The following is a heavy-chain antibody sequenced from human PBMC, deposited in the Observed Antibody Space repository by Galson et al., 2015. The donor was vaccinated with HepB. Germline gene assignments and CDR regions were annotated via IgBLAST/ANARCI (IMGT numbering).Heavy chain of an antibody. CDR2: IYSGGST. CDR3: ARSSSSWYPYSDY. D-gene: IGHD6-13*01. J-gene: IGHJ4*02. Sequence: SLRLSCAASGFTVSSNYMSWVRQAPGKGLEWVSVIYSGGSTYYADSVKGRFTISRDNSKNTLYLQMNSLRAEDTAVYYCARSSSSWYPYSDYWGQGTLVTVSS. V-gene: IGHV3-66*01. CDR1: GFTVSSNY.